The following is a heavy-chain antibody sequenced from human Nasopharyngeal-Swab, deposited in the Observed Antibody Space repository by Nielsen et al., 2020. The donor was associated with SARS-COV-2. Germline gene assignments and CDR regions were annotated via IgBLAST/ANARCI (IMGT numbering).Heavy chain of an antibody. V-gene: IGHV3-30-3*01. J-gene: IGHJ4*02. D-gene: IGHD6-19*01. CDR1: GFTFSNFA. CDR2: ISYDGSSK. Sequence: GESLKISCAASGFTFSNFAMHWVRQAPGKGLEWVAVISYDGSSKYDADPVRGRFTVSRDNSINTLYLQMSSLKIEDTAVYYCARAYTNNGWGHFDHWGQGTLVTVSS. CDR3: ARAYTNNGWGHFDH.